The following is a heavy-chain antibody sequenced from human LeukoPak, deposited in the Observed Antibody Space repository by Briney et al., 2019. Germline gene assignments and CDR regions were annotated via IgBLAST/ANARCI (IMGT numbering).Heavy chain of an antibody. CDR2: ISYDGSNK. CDR3: AKYAPPTTALTRFFDD. D-gene: IGHD4-17*01. J-gene: IGHJ4*02. V-gene: IGHV3-30-3*02. Sequence: GGSLRLSCAASGFTFSSYAMHWVRQAPGKGLEWVAVISYDGSNKYYADSVKGRFTISRDNSKNTLYLQMNSLRVEDTAVYYCAKYAPPTTALTRFFDDWGQGTLVTVSS. CDR1: GFTFSSYA.